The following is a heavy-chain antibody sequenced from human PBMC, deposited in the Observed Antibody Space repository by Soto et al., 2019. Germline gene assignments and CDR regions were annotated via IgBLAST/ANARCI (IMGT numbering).Heavy chain of an antibody. J-gene: IGHJ3*02. CDR1: GYTFTGYY. Sequence: SVKVSCKASGYTFTGYYMHWVRQAPGQGLEWMGWINPNSGGTNYAQKFQGWVTMTRDTSISTAYMELSRLRSDDTAVYYCARDTDYNDGSGYKDLYDIWGQGTMVTVSS. V-gene: IGHV1-2*04. CDR3: ARDTDYNDGSGYKDLYDI. D-gene: IGHD3-22*01. CDR2: INPNSGGT.